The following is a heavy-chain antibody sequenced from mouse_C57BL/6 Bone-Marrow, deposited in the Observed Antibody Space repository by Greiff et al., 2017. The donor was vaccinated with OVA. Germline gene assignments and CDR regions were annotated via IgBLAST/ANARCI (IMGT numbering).Heavy chain of an antibody. CDR3: ARGYYSNYVGY. Sequence: QVQLQQPGAVLVMPGASVKLSCKASGYTFTSYWMHWVKQRPGQGLEWIGEIDPSDSYTNYNQKFKGKSTLTVDKSSSTAYMQLSSLTSEDSAVDYCARGYYSNYVGYWGQGTTLTASA. CDR2: IDPSDSYT. V-gene: IGHV1-69*01. J-gene: IGHJ2*01. D-gene: IGHD2-5*01. CDR1: GYTFTSYW.